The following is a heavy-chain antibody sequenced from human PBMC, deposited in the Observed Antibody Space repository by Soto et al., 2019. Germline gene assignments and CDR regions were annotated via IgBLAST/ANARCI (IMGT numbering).Heavy chain of an antibody. D-gene: IGHD3-3*01. J-gene: IGHJ6*02. CDR2: IWYDGSNK. CDR1: GFTFSSYG. V-gene: IGHV3-33*01. Sequence: PGGSLRLSCAASGFTFSSYGMHWVRQAPGKGLEWVAVIWYDGSNKYYADSVKGRFTISRGNSKNTLYLQMNSLRAEDTAVYYCAREWAYDFWSGYFYPRSSYYYGMDVWGQGTTVTVSS. CDR3: AREWAYDFWSGYFYPRSSYYYGMDV.